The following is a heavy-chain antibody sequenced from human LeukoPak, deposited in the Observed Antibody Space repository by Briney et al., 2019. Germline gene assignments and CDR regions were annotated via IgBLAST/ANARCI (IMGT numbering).Heavy chain of an antibody. V-gene: IGHV4-30-4*01. CDR3: ARVSDYLFDY. D-gene: IGHD2/OR15-2a*01. CDR2: IYYSGST. CDR1: GGSISSDDYY. J-gene: IGHJ4*02. Sequence: SETLSLTCTVSGGSISSDDYYWSWIRQPPGKGLEWIGYIYYSGSTYYNPSLKSRVTISVDTSKNQFSLKLSSVTAADTAVYYCARVSDYLFDYWGQGTLVTVSS.